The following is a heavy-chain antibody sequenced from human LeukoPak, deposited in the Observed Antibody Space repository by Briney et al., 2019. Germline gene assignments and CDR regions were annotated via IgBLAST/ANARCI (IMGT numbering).Heavy chain of an antibody. V-gene: IGHV3-48*01. D-gene: IGHD4-17*01. Sequence: GGSLRLSCAASGFTFSSYSMNWVRQAPGKGLEWVSYISSSSSTIYYADSVKGRFTISRDNSKNTLYLQLNSLRAEDTAVYYCARPDDYGDYEGYWGQGTLVTVSS. CDR1: GFTFSSYS. CDR2: ISSSSSTI. J-gene: IGHJ4*02. CDR3: ARPDDYGDYEGY.